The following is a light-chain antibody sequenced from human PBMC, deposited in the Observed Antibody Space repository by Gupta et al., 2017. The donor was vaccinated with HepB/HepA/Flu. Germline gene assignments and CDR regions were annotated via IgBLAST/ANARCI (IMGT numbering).Light chain of an antibody. CDR2: RAS. V-gene: IGKV1-5*03. J-gene: IGKJ2*04. CDR1: QSISSW. CDR3: QHYYSYLCI. Sequence: DIQMTQSPSTLSASVGDRITITCRASQSISSWLTWYQQKPGKAPKLLICRASSLESGVPSRFSGSGSGTEFTLTISSLQPDDFATYYCQHYYSYLCIFGQGTKLEIK.